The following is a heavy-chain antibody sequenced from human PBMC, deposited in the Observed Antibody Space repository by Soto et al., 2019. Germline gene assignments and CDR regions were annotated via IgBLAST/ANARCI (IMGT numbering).Heavy chain of an antibody. CDR3: AGESGGATATLDYYYFYMDV. J-gene: IGHJ6*03. Sequence: VQLVQSGAEVKKPGASVKVSCKTSGDSFNDYYIHWVRQAPGQGLEWMGWINPNGGGTKYAQKFQGRVTVTRDTSIRTVYMELSSLRSDDTAVYYCAGESGGATATLDYYYFYMDVWGKGTTVTVSS. V-gene: IGHV1-2*02. CDR1: GDSFNDYY. D-gene: IGHD5-12*01. CDR2: INPNGGGT.